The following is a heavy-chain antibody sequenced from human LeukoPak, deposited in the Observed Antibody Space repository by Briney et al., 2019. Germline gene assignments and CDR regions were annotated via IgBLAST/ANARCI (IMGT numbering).Heavy chain of an antibody. CDR1: GFTFSSYS. Sequence: GGSLRLSCAASGFTFSSYSMNWVRQAPGKGLKWVSSISSSSSYIYYADSVKGRFTISRDNAKNSLYLQMNSLRAEDTAVYYCARDAGHYDILTGYYRPGAFDIWGQGTMVTVSS. D-gene: IGHD3-9*01. J-gene: IGHJ3*02. V-gene: IGHV3-21*01. CDR3: ARDAGHYDILTGYYRPGAFDI. CDR2: ISSSSSYI.